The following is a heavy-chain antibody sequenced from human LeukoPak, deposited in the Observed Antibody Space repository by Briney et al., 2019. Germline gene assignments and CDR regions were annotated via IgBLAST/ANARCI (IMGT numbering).Heavy chain of an antibody. CDR3: ARGRAIDI. V-gene: IGHV3-48*03. CDR1: GFTFSSYE. CDR2: ISSSGSTI. Sequence: GGSLRLSCAASGFTFSSYEMNWVRQAPGKGLEWVSYISSSGSTIYYADSVKGRFTISRDSAKDSVYLQMNSLRVEDTAVYYCARGRAIDIWGRGTMVTVSS. J-gene: IGHJ3*02.